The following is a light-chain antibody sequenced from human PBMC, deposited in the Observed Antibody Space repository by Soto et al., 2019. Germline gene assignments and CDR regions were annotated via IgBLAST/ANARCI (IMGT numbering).Light chain of an antibody. J-gene: IGLJ2*01. CDR1: SSDVGGYNY. V-gene: IGLV2-14*01. CDR2: EVS. Sequence: QSVLTQPASVSGSPGQSITISCTGTSSDVGGYNYVSWYQQHPGKAPKLMIYEVSNRPSGVSNRFSGSKSGNTASLTISGLQAEDEADYYCSSYTSSSTLFGGGTKPPS. CDR3: SSYTSSSTL.